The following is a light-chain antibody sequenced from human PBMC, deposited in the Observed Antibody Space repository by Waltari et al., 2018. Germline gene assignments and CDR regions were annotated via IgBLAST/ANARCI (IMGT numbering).Light chain of an antibody. CDR1: SRDIGGYDY. J-gene: IGLJ1*01. CDR3: SSYAGSNNIYV. Sequence: QSALTQPPSVSGSPGQSVTISCTGTSRDIGGYDYVSWYQQHPGSAPKLIIFEVSERPSGVPSRFSGSKSANTASLTVSGLQTDDEADYFCSSYAGSNNIYVFGTGTKV. V-gene: IGLV2-8*01. CDR2: EVS.